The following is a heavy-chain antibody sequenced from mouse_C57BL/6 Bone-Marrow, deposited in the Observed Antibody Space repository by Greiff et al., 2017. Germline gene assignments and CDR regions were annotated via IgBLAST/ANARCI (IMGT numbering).Heavy chain of an antibody. CDR1: GFSFNTYA. V-gene: IGHV10-1*01. CDR3: VGNEGYAMDY. CDR2: IRSKSNNYDT. Sequence: EVKLVESGGGLVQPKGSLKLSCAASGFSFNTYAMNWVRQAPGKGLEWVARIRSKSNNYDTNYAVSVKDRFTISRDDSDSMLYLQMKNLKTEDTAMYYCVGNEGYAMDYWGQGTSVTVSS. J-gene: IGHJ4*01.